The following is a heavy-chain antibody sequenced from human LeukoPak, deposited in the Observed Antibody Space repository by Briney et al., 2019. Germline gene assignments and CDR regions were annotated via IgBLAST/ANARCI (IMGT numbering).Heavy chain of an antibody. CDR1: GFTFSNYW. V-gene: IGHV3-7*01. Sequence: GGSLRLSCEVSGFTFSNYWMSWVHQAPGKGLEWVANIKQDGIETYYVDSVKGRFTLSRDNARNSLFLQMNYVGVDDTAVYYCARAGMTGAPDYWGQGTLVTVYS. CDR3: ARAGMTGAPDY. J-gene: IGHJ4*02. D-gene: IGHD3-9*01. CDR2: IKQDGIET.